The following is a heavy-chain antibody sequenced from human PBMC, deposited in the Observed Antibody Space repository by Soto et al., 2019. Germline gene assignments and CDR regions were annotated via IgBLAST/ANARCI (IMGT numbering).Heavy chain of an antibody. D-gene: IGHD3-10*01. J-gene: IGHJ5*02. CDR2: IVPLFGTT. CDR3: ARASGRSWYNWFDP. Sequence: ASVKVSCKASGGNFSNSGISWVRQAPGQGLEYMGGIVPLFGTTNYAHKFRGRVTITADESTSTVYMEVSSLKSEDTAVHFCARASGRSWYNWFDPWGQGTLVTVSS. V-gene: IGHV1-69*13. CDR1: GGNFSNSG.